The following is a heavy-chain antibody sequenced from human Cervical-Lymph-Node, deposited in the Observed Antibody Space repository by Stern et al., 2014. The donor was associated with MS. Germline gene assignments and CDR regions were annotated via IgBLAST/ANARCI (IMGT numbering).Heavy chain of an antibody. D-gene: IGHD3-22*01. Sequence: VQLVESGGGVVQPGRSLRLSCAASGFTFSSYGMHWVRQAPGKGLEWVAVISYDGSNKYYADSVKGRFTISRDNSKNTLYLQINSLRAEDTAVYYCANHYDDYWGPGTLVPGS. CDR1: GFTFSSYG. CDR2: ISYDGSNK. CDR3: ANHYDDY. V-gene: IGHV3-30*18. J-gene: IGHJ4*02.